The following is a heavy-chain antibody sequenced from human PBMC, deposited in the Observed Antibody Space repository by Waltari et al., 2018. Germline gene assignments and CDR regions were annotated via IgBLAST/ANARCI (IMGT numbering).Heavy chain of an antibody. J-gene: IGHJ4*02. Sequence: QLQLQESGPGLVKPSETLSLTCTVSGGSISSSSYYWGWIRQPPGKGLEWIGSIYYSGSTYYNPSLKSRVTISVDTSKNQFSLKLSSVTAADTAVYYCTSQNYYGSGSYYYWGQGTLVTVSS. CDR3: TSQNYYGSGSYYY. D-gene: IGHD3-10*01. CDR2: IYYSGST. V-gene: IGHV4-39*07. CDR1: GGSISSSSYY.